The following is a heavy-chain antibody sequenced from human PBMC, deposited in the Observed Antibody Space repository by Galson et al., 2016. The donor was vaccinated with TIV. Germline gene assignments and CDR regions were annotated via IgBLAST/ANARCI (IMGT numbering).Heavy chain of an antibody. CDR3: AQERSSVITQYFQY. CDR1: GFTFSSYD. D-gene: IGHD2/OR15-2a*01. V-gene: IGHV3-30*04. CDR2: ISHDGNNK. Sequence: SLRLSCAASGFTFSSYDMHWVRQAPGKGLEWVAVISHDGNNKYYADSVKGRFTISRDTSKYTLYLQMNSLRPEDTAIYYCAQERSSVITQYFQYWGQGTLVTVSS. J-gene: IGHJ1*01.